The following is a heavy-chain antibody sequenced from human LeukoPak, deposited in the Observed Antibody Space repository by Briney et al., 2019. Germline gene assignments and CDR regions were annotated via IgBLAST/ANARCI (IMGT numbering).Heavy chain of an antibody. CDR3: ASTSYYYDSSGYYVY. V-gene: IGHV4-39*01. CDR2: IYYSGST. Sequence: PSETLSLTCTVSGGSISSSSYYWGWIRQPPGKGLEWIGSIYYSGSTYYNPSLKSRVTISVDTSKNRFSLKLSSVTAADTAVYYCASTSYYYDSSGYYVYWGQGTLVTVSS. CDR1: GGSISSSSYY. J-gene: IGHJ4*02. D-gene: IGHD3-22*01.